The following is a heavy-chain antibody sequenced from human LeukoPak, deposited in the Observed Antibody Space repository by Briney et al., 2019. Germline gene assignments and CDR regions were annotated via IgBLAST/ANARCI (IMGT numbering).Heavy chain of an antibody. D-gene: IGHD2-2*01. CDR1: GFTFSSYA. J-gene: IGHJ5*02. CDR3: AKEGIYCSSTSCKNWFDP. Sequence: PGGSLRLSCAASGFTFSSYAMSWVGQAPGKGLEGVSAISGSGGSTYYADSVKGRFTISRDNSKNTLYLQMNSLRAEDTAVYYCAKEGIYCSSTSCKNWFDPWGQGTLVTVSS. V-gene: IGHV3-23*01. CDR2: ISGSGGST.